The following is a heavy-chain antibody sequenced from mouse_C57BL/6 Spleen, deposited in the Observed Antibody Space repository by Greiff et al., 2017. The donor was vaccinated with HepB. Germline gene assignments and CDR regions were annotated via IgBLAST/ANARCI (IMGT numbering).Heavy chain of an antibody. Sequence: EVMLVESGGGLVKPGGSLKLSCAASGFTFSSYAMSWVRQTPEKRLEWVATISDGGSYTYYPDNVKGRFTISRDNAKNNLYLKMSNLKYEDTAMYYCAREGDYDGDYYAMDYWGQGTSVTVSS. CDR3: AREGDYDGDYYAMDY. J-gene: IGHJ4*01. CDR1: GFTFSSYA. CDR2: ISDGGSYT. V-gene: IGHV5-4*01. D-gene: IGHD2-4*01.